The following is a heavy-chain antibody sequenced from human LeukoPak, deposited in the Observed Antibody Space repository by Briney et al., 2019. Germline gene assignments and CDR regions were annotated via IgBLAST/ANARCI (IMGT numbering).Heavy chain of an antibody. Sequence: NTSETLSLTCTVCGDSISGFYWSWIRQPPGKGLEGIGHIYYSGSTNYNPSLKSRVTISVDTSKNHFSLKLSSMTAADTAVYYCARGVVAAPTNFDYWGQGTLVTVSS. V-gene: IGHV4-59*01. CDR1: GDSISGFY. D-gene: IGHD2-15*01. CDR3: ARGVVAAPTNFDY. CDR2: IYYSGST. J-gene: IGHJ4*02.